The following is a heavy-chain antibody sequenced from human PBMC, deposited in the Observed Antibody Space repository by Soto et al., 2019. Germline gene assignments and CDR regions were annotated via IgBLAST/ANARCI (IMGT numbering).Heavy chain of an antibody. Sequence: GGSLRLSCAASGFTFSDYYMSWIRQAPGKGPEWVSYISTTASNLYYADSVKGRFTISRDNVTNLLYLQMNSLRAEDTAVYYCARDLGPSAMMYYFDFWGQGTLVTVSS. J-gene: IGHJ4*02. V-gene: IGHV3-11*01. CDR1: GFTFSDYY. CDR3: ARDLGPSAMMYYFDF. CDR2: ISTTASNL. D-gene: IGHD2-2*01.